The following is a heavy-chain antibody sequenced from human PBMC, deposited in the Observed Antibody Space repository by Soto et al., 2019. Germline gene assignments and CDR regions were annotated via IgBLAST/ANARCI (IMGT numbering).Heavy chain of an antibody. J-gene: IGHJ6*02. CDR2: ISYDGSNK. CDR3: ARGGYDFWSGYYSYYYYGMDV. CDR1: GFTFSSYA. Sequence: PGGSLRLSCAASGFTFSSYAMHWVRQAPGKGLEWVAVISYDGSNKYYADSVKGRFTISRDNSKNTLYLQMNSLRAEDTAVYYCARGGYDFWSGYYSYYYYGMDVWGQGTTVTVSS. D-gene: IGHD3-3*01. V-gene: IGHV3-30-3*01.